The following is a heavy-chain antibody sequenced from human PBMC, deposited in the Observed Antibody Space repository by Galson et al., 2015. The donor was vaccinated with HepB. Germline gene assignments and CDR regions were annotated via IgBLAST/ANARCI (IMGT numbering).Heavy chain of an antibody. CDR2: TYYRSKWYN. CDR3: ARMGSSGSPGAEYFQH. J-gene: IGHJ1*01. D-gene: IGHD1-26*01. V-gene: IGHV6-1*01. Sequence: CAISGDSVSSNSAAWNWIRQSPSRGLEWLGRTYYRSKWYNDYAVSVKGRITINPDTSKNQFSLQLNSVTPEDTAVYYCARMGSSGSPGAEYFQHWGQGTLVTVSS. CDR1: GDSVSSNSAA.